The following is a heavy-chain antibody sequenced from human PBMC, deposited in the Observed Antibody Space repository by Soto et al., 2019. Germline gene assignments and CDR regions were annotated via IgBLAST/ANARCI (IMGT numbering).Heavy chain of an antibody. CDR1: GGTFSSYA. CDR3: GRGAPNYDFWSGYHPGGMDV. Sequence: SVKVSCKASGGTFSSYAISWVRQAPGQGLEWIGGIIPIFGTANYAQKFQGRVTITADESTSTAYMELSSLRSEDTAVYYCGRGAPNYDFWSGYHPGGMDVWGQGTTVTVSS. D-gene: IGHD3-3*01. J-gene: IGHJ6*02. V-gene: IGHV1-69*13. CDR2: IIPIFGTA.